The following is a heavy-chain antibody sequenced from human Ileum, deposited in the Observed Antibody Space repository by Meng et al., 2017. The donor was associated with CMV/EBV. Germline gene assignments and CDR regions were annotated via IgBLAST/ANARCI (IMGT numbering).Heavy chain of an antibody. CDR2: IYSSGST. Sequence: QVQLQESGPGLVKPSGTLSLTCGVSGDSISSNFGSWIRQPAGKGLEWIGRIYSSGSTFYNPSLNSRVTMSVDTSKNQFSLSLASVTAADTAIYFCAREESVGIAVTGTFDYWGQGILVTVSS. CDR3: AREESVGIAVTGTFDY. V-gene: IGHV4-4*07. CDR1: GDSISSNF. D-gene: IGHD6-19*01. J-gene: IGHJ4*02.